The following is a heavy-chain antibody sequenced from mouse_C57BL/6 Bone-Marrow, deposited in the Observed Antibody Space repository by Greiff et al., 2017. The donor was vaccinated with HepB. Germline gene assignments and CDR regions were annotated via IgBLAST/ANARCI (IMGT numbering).Heavy chain of an antibody. V-gene: IGHV2-2*01. CDR3: ARHPSHYDGYFDV. J-gene: IGHJ1*03. CDR2: IWSGGST. CDR1: GFSLTSYG. D-gene: IGHD1-2*01. Sequence: VKLMESGPGLVQPSQSLSITCTVSGFSLTSYGVHWVRQSPGKGLEWLGVIWSGGSTDYNAAFISRLSISKDNSKSQAFFKMNSLQADDTAIYYCARHPSHYDGYFDVWGTGTTVTVSS.